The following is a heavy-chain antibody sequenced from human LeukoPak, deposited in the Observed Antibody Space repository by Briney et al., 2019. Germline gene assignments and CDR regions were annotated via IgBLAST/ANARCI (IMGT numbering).Heavy chain of an antibody. CDR3: ARGSDNYDFWSGYPSRYYYYGMDV. D-gene: IGHD3-3*01. CDR2: MNPNSGNT. V-gene: IGHV1-8*01. J-gene: IGHJ6*02. CDR1: GYTFTSYD. Sequence: GASVKVSCKASGYTFTSYDINWVRQATGQGLEWMGWMNPNSGNTGYAQKFQGRVTMTRNTSISTAYMELSSLRSEDTAVYYCARGSDNYDFWSGYPSRYYYYGMDVWGQGTTVTVSS.